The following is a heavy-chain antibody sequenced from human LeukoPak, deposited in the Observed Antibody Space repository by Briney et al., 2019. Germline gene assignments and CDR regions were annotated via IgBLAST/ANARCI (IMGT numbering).Heavy chain of an antibody. D-gene: IGHD5-18*01. J-gene: IGHJ4*02. V-gene: IGHV3-23*01. CDR1: GFTFNRYG. CDR3: ATYRQVLLPFES. CDR2: IFQGGGEI. Sequence: GGSLRLSCAASGFTFNRYGMSWVRQAPGKGLEWVSSIFQGGGEIHYADSVRGRFTISRDNSKSTLFLQMNSLRAEDTAIYYCATYRQVLLPFESWGQGTLVTVSS.